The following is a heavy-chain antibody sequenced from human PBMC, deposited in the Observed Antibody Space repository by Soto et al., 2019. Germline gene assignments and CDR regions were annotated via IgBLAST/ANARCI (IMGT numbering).Heavy chain of an antibody. CDR2: IWYDGSNK. J-gene: IGHJ6*02. V-gene: IGHV3-33*01. D-gene: IGHD1-1*01. CDR1: GFTFSSYG. CDR3: AREGAIPNENLLGRVFYYYYGMDV. Sequence: QVQLVESGGGVVQPGRSLRLSCAASGFTFSSYGMHWVRQAPGKGLEWVAVIWYDGSNKYYADSVKGRFTISRDNSKNTLYLQMNSLRAEDTAVYYCAREGAIPNENLLGRVFYYYYGMDVWGQGTTVTVSS.